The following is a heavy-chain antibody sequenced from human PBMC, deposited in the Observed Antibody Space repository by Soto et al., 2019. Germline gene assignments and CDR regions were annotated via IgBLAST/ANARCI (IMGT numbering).Heavy chain of an antibody. CDR1: GYTFTSHA. Sequence: GASVKVSCKASGYTFTSHAMHWVRQAPGQRLEWMGWINAGNGNTKYSQKFQGRVTITRDTSASTAYMELSSLRSEDTAVYYCARQDPPPYYYYYYMDGWGKGTTVTVSS. CDR3: ARQDPPPYYYYYYMDG. J-gene: IGHJ6*03. CDR2: INAGNGNT. V-gene: IGHV1-3*01.